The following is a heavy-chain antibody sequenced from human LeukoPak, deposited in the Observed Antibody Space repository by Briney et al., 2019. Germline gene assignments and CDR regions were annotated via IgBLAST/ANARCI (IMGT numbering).Heavy chain of an antibody. V-gene: IGHV3-30*03. CDR1: GFTFSSYG. Sequence: GRSLRLSCAASGFTFSSYGMHWVRQAPGKGLEWVAVISYDGSNKYYADSVKGRFTISRDNSKNTLYLQMNSLRAEDTAVYYCLYGDYDFDHWGQGTLVTVSS. J-gene: IGHJ4*02. CDR2: ISYDGSNK. D-gene: IGHD4-17*01. CDR3: LYGDYDFDH.